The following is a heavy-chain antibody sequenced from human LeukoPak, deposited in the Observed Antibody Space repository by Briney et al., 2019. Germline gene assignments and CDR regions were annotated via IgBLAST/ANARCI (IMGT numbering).Heavy chain of an antibody. J-gene: IGHJ6*02. CDR1: GFTFSSYA. D-gene: IGHD2-21*02. CDR3: AKAGAVVVTAQTDV. CDR2: ISGSGGST. Sequence: GGSLRLSCAASGFTFSSYAMSWVRQAPGKGLEWVSAISGSGGSTYYADSVKGRFTISRDNSKNTLYLQMNSLRAEDTAVYYCAKAGAVVVTAQTDVWGQGTTVTVSS. V-gene: IGHV3-23*01.